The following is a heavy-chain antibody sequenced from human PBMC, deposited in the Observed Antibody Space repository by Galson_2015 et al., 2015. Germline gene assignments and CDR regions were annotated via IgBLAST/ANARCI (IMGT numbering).Heavy chain of an antibody. V-gene: IGHV3-7*01. CDR1: GFTFSSYW. J-gene: IGHJ4*02. D-gene: IGHD3-3*01. CDR2: IKQGGSEK. Sequence: SLRLSCAASGFTFSSYWMSWVRQAPGKGLEWVANIKQGGSEKYYVDSVKGRFTISRDNAKNSLYLQMNSLRAEDTAVYYCARDHYDFWSGYQPNDYWGQGTLVTVSS. CDR3: ARDHYDFWSGYQPNDY.